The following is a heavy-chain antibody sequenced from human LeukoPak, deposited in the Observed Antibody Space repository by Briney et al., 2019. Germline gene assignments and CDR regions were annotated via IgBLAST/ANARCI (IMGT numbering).Heavy chain of an antibody. D-gene: IGHD6-13*01. J-gene: IGHJ4*02. Sequence: PSETLSLTCTVSGGSISSNYWSWIRQSAGKGLEWIGRIHTSGSTNYNPSLKSRVTMSGDTSKNQFSLKLSSVTAADTAVYYCARGGSSSSWYYFDSWGQGTLVTVSS. CDR1: GGSISSNY. V-gene: IGHV4-4*07. CDR3: ARGGSSSSWYYFDS. CDR2: IHTSGST.